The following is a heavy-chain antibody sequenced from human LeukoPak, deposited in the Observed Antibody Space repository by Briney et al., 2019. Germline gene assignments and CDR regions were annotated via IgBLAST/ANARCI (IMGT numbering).Heavy chain of an antibody. CDR2: IYNSGNT. CDR3: VRGSFDSSGYYVFDF. D-gene: IGHD3-22*01. V-gene: IGHV4-4*07. Sequence: PSETLSLTWTVSGGSISTNYWGWIRQPAGKGLEWIGRIYNSGNTNYSPSLESRVTMSADTSKNQFSLKLSSVTAADTAVYYCVRGSFDSSGYYVFDFWGQGTLVTVSS. J-gene: IGHJ4*02. CDR1: GGSISTNY.